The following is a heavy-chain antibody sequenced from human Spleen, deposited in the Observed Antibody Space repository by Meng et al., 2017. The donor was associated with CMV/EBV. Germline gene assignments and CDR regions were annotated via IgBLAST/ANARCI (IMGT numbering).Heavy chain of an antibody. CDR2: TCYRAKWYN. CDR3: AKEGFTYYFDSSGYYSFDY. CDR1: GAA. J-gene: IGHJ4*02. D-gene: IGHD3-22*01. Sequence: GAAWSWNRRARSRGLEWLGRTCYRAKWYNGCAEYVENRITSNPTTSKNNFSMQLNSVTPKDTAVYYCAKEGFTYYFDSSGYYSFDYWGQGTLVTVSS. V-gene: IGHV6-1*01.